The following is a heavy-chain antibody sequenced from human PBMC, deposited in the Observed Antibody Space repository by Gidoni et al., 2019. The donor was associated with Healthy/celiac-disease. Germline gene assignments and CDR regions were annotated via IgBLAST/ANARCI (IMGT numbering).Heavy chain of an antibody. V-gene: IGHV4-39*01. Sequence: QLQLQESGPGLVKPSETLSLTCTVSGCSISSISYYWGWIRQPPGKGLECIGSIYYSGSTYYNPSLKSRVTISVDTSKNQFSLKLSSVTAADTAVYYCARHPGSSAFDIWGQGTMVTVSS. J-gene: IGHJ3*02. CDR1: GCSISSISYY. D-gene: IGHD6-6*01. CDR2: IYYSGST. CDR3: ARHPGSSAFDI.